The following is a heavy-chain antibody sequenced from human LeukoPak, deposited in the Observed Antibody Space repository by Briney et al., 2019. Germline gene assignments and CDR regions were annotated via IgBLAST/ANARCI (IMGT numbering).Heavy chain of an antibody. CDR3: AAYDSSGYYILADY. V-gene: IGHV4-31*03. J-gene: IGHJ4*02. Sequence: SETLSLTCTVSGASISSGGHYWSWIRQPPGKGLEWIGYISYSGTTYYNPSLKSRVTISMDTSKNQFSLNLRSVTAADTAVYYGAAYDSSGYYILADYWGQGTLVTVSS. CDR2: ISYSGTT. CDR1: GASISSGGHY. D-gene: IGHD3-22*01.